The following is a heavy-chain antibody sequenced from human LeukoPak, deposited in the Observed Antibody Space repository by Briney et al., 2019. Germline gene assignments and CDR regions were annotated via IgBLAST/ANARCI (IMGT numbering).Heavy chain of an antibody. CDR3: ARDRQCGY. CDR1: GYTFTSYG. CDR2: ISPYNGNT. D-gene: IGHD2-21*01. V-gene: IGHV1-18*01. Sequence: VASVKVSCKASGYTFTSYGISWVRQAPGQGLEWMGWISPYNGNTNYAPKLQGRVTMTTDTATSTAYMELTSQTSDDTAVYYCARDRQCGYWGQGTLVTVSS. J-gene: IGHJ4*02.